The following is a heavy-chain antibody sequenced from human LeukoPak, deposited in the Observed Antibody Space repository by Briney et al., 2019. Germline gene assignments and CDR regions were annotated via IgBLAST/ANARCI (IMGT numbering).Heavy chain of an antibody. D-gene: IGHD5-24*01. CDR2: INTNTGNP. J-gene: IGHJ4*02. CDR3: AVRGGWGYRINFDY. Sequence: ASGKVSCKASGYTFTSYAMNWVRQAPGQGLEWRGWINTNTGNPTYAQGFTGRFVFSLDTSVSTAYLQISSLKAEDTAVYYCAVRGGWGYRINFDYWGQGTLVTVSS. CDR1: GYTFTSYA. V-gene: IGHV7-4-1*02.